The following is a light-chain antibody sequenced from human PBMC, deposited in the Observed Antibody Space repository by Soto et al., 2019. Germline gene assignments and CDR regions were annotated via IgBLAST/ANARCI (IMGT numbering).Light chain of an antibody. J-gene: IGKJ5*01. CDR2: GAS. V-gene: IGKV3-20*01. CDR1: QSVSYY. CDR3: QQYGSSSIT. Sequence: EIVLTQSPGTLSLSPGERATLSCRASQSVSYYLAWYQQKHGQAPRLLIYGASSRATGIPDRFSGSGSGTDFTLTISRLEPEDFAVYYCQQYGSSSITFGQGTRLEIK.